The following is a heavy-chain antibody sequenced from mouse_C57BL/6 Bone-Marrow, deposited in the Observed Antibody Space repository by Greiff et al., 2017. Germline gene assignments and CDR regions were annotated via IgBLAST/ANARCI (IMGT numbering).Heavy chain of an antibody. CDR3: ARSMSTNWAHYAMDY. Sequence: QVHVKQSGAELAKPGASVKLSCKASGYTFPSYWMHWVKQRTGQGLEWIGYINPSSGYTKYNQKFKDKATLTADKSSSTAYMQLSSLTYEDSAVYYCARSMSTNWAHYAMDYWGQGTSVTVSS. CDR2: INPSSGYT. V-gene: IGHV1-7*01. CDR1: GYTFPSYW. J-gene: IGHJ4*01. D-gene: IGHD4-1*02.